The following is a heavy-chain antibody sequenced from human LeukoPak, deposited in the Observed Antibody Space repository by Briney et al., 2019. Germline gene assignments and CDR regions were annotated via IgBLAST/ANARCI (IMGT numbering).Heavy chain of an antibody. Sequence: ASVKVSCKASGGTFSSYAISWVRQAPGQGLEWMGGIIPIFGTANYAQKFQGRVTITADESTSTAYMELSSLRSEDTAVYYCASPQSYDFWSGYYRGAFDYWGQGTLVTVSS. D-gene: IGHD3-3*01. V-gene: IGHV1-69*13. CDR2: IIPIFGTA. J-gene: IGHJ4*02. CDR3: ASPQSYDFWSGYYRGAFDY. CDR1: GGTFSSYA.